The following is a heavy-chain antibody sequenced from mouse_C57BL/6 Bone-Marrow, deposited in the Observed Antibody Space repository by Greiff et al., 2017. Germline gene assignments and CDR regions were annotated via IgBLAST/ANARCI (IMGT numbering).Heavy chain of an antibody. CDR2: IRNKANGYTT. J-gene: IGHJ2*01. CDR3: ARWVYSYYFDY. V-gene: IGHV7-3*01. Sequence: EVKLVESGGGLVQPGGSLSLSCAASGFTFTDYYMSWVRQPPGKALEWLGFIRNKANGYTTEYSASVKGRFTISRDNSQSILYLQMNALRAEDSATYYCARWVYSYYFDYWGQGTTLTVSS. CDR1: GFTFTDYY. D-gene: IGHD2-1*01.